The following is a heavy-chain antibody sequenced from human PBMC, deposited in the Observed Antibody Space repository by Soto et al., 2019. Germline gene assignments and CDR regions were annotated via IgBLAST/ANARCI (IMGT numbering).Heavy chain of an antibody. D-gene: IGHD2-2*01. Sequence: SETLPLTCAVYGGSFSGYYWSWIRQPPGKGLEWIGEINHSGSTNCNPSLKSRVTISVDTSKNQFSLKLSSVTAADTAVYYCARGLVVVPAADAFDIWGQGTMVTVSS. CDR2: INHSGST. V-gene: IGHV4-34*01. CDR3: ARGLVVVPAADAFDI. CDR1: GGSFSGYY. J-gene: IGHJ3*02.